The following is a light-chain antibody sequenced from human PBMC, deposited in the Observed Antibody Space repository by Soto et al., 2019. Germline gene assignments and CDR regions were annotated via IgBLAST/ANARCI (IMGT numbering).Light chain of an antibody. CDR1: QSISSW. V-gene: IGKV1-5*03. Sequence: DSQMTQSASTLSASVGDRVTITCRASQSISSWLAWYQQKPGKAPKLLIYKASSLESGVPSRFSGSGSGTEFTLTISSLQPDDFATYYCQQYNSYSPWTFGQGTKVDIK. J-gene: IGKJ1*01. CDR2: KAS. CDR3: QQYNSYSPWT.